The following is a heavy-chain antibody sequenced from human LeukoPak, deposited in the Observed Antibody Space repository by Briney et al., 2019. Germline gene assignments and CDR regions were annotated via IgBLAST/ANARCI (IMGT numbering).Heavy chain of an antibody. CDR1: GFTFSSYG. V-gene: IGHV3-30*18. Sequence: GGSLRLSCAASGFTFSSYGMHCVRQAPGKGLEWLAVIAYDGSNRYYADSVKGRFTISRDNSKTTLSLQMNSLRAGDTAVYYCAKVDYWGQGTLVTVSS. J-gene: IGHJ4*02. CDR3: AKVDY. CDR2: IAYDGSNR.